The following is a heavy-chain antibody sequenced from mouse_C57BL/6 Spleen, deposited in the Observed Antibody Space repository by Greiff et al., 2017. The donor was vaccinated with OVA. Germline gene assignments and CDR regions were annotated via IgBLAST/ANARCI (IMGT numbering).Heavy chain of an antibody. J-gene: IGHJ4*01. CDR1: GYSFTGYY. Sequence: VQLKQSRPELVKPGASVTISCKASGYSFTGYYMNWVKQSPEKSLEWIGEINPSTGGTTYNQKFKAKATLTVDKSSSTAYMQLKSLTSEDSAVYYCARRGTYYDYDVGAMDYWGQGTSVTVSS. D-gene: IGHD2-4*01. CDR2: INPSTGGT. CDR3: ARRGTYYDYDVGAMDY. V-gene: IGHV1-42*01.